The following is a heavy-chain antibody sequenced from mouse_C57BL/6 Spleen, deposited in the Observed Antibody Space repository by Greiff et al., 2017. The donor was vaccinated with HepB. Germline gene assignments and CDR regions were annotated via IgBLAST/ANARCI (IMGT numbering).Heavy chain of an antibody. Sequence: QVQLQQPGAELVRPGSSVKLSCKASGYTFTSYWMHWVKQRPIQGLEWIGNIDPSDSETHYNQKFKDKATLTVDKSSSTAYMQLSSLTSEDSAVYYCARVSRIYDGYYDWYFDVWGTGTTVTVSS. CDR2: IDPSDSET. CDR1: GYTFTSYW. CDR3: ARVSRIYDGYYDWYFDV. V-gene: IGHV1-52*01. D-gene: IGHD2-3*01. J-gene: IGHJ1*03.